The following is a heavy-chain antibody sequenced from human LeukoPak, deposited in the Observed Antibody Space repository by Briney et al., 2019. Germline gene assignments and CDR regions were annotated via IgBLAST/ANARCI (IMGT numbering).Heavy chain of an antibody. V-gene: IGHV1-69*05. CDR2: IIPIFDTA. J-gene: IGHJ4*02. Sequence: SVKVSCKASGGTFSTDAISSLRQAPAQGLEWMGRIIPIFDTANYAQKFQGRVTITTDESTSTAYMELSSLRFEDTAVYYCARDGGCGGDCYSSHFDYWGQGTQVTVSS. CDR1: GGTFSTDA. CDR3: ARDGGCGGDCYSSHFDY. D-gene: IGHD2-21*02.